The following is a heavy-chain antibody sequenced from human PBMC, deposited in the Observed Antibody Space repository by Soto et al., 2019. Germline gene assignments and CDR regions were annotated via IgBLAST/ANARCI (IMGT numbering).Heavy chain of an antibody. CDR3: AKGPTVFGAVISFDYYYGMYV. Sequence: LRLSCTASGFTFSTSAMSWVRQAPGRGLEWVSGISGSGAGTYYADSVKGRFTISRDNSKNTLYLQMSGLRAEDAAVYYCAKGPTVFGAVISFDYYYGMYVWGQGTPVTVSS. V-gene: IGHV3-23*01. J-gene: IGHJ6*02. D-gene: IGHD3-3*01. CDR2: ISGSGAGT. CDR1: GFTFSTSA.